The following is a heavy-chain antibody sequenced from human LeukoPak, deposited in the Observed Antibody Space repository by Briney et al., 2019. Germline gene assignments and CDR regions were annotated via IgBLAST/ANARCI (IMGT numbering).Heavy chain of an antibody. Sequence: GGSLRLSCAASGFTFDDYAMHWVRQPPGKGLEWVSGINWNSDTKGYPDSVKGRFTISRDNSKNTLYLQMNSLRAEDTAVYYCAREGTLYDSSGYAVSRSFDYWGQGTLVTVSS. D-gene: IGHD3-22*01. CDR2: INWNSDTK. J-gene: IGHJ4*02. CDR3: AREGTLYDSSGYAVSRSFDY. V-gene: IGHV3-9*01. CDR1: GFTFDDYA.